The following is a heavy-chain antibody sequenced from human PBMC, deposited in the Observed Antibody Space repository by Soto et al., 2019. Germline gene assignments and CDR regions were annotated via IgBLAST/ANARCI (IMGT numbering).Heavy chain of an antibody. V-gene: IGHV6-1*01. Sequence: SQTLSLTCVISGDSVSSNSAAWNWIRQSPSRGLEWLGRTYYRSKWYNDYAVSAKSRITINPDTSKNQFSLQLNSVTPEDTAVYYCAREFWEQPAMTASSGMDVWGQGTTVTVSS. D-gene: IGHD1-26*01. CDR1: GDSVSSNSAA. CDR2: TYYRSKWYN. CDR3: AREFWEQPAMTASSGMDV. J-gene: IGHJ6*02.